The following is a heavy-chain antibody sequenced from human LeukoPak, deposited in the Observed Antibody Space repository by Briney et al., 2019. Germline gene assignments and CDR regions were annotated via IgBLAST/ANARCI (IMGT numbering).Heavy chain of an antibody. D-gene: IGHD1-26*01. Sequence: GGSLRLSCKGSGYSFTSYWIGWVRQMPGKGLEWMGIIYPGDSDTRYSPSFQGQVTISADKSISTAYLQWSSLKASDTAMYYCARDRYSGSYDNGWFDPWGQGTLVTVSS. J-gene: IGHJ5*02. CDR1: GYSFTSYW. V-gene: IGHV5-51*01. CDR3: ARDRYSGSYDNGWFDP. CDR2: IYPGDSDT.